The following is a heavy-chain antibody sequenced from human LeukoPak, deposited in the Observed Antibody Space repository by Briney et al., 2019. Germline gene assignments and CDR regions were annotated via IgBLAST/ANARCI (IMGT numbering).Heavy chain of an antibody. V-gene: IGHV5-51*01. D-gene: IGHD6-13*01. CDR1: GYSFTSYW. J-gene: IGHJ6*03. CDR3: ARLYTSSWYPAGYYYYYYMDV. CDR2: IYPGDSDT. Sequence: KPGGSLRLSCKGSGYSFTSYWIGWARQMPGKGLEWMGIIYPGDSDTRYSPSFQGQVTMSADKSISTAYLQWSSLKASDTAMYYCARLYTSSWYPAGYYYYYYMDVWGKGTTVTVSS.